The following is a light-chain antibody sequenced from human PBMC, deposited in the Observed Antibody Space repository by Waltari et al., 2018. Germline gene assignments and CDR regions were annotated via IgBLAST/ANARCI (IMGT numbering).Light chain of an antibody. CDR2: DPN. CDR1: SGSVSTTYH. CDR3: VLSMGSGIWV. V-gene: IGLV8-61*01. J-gene: IGLJ3*02. Sequence: QTVVTQEPSLSVSPGGTVTLTCGLSSGSVSTTYHPSWYHQAPGQAPRTLIFDPNTRSSGVPDRFSGSILDNKAALTITGAQADDESDYYCVLSMGSGIWVFGGGTKLTVL.